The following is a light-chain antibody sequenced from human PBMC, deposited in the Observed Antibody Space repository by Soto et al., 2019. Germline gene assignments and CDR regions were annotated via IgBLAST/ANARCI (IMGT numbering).Light chain of an antibody. CDR2: GNK. CDR3: QSYDSSLSVSYV. Sequence: QSVLSQPPSVSWAPGQRVTISCTGSSSNIGAGYDVHWYQQRPGTAPKLLIYGNKNRPSGVPDRFSGSKSGTSASLAITGLQAEDEADYYCQSYDSSLSVSYVFGTGTKVT. J-gene: IGLJ1*01. V-gene: IGLV1-40*01. CDR1: SSNIGAGYD.